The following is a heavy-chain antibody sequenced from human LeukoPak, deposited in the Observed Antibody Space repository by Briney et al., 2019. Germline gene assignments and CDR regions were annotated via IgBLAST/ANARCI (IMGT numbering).Heavy chain of an antibody. V-gene: IGHV3-30*02. CDR3: AKGLGYCSGGSCYFDY. CDR1: GFAFSSYA. Sequence: GGSLRLSCATSGFAFSSYAMSWVRQAPGKGLEWVAVIWYGGSNKYYADSVKGRFTISRDNSKNTLYLQMNSLRAEDTAVYYCAKGLGYCSGGSCYFDYWGQGTLVTVSS. CDR2: IWYGGSNK. D-gene: IGHD2-15*01. J-gene: IGHJ4*02.